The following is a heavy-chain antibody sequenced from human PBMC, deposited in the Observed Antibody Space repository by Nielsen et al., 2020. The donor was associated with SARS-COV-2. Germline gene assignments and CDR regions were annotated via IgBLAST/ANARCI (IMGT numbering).Heavy chain of an antibody. J-gene: IGHJ4*02. D-gene: IGHD6-19*01. CDR3: AKDSSTSAVAGTSAPIY. V-gene: IGHV3-20*04. Sequence: GGSLRLSCAASGFTFDDYGMSWVRQAPGKGLEWVSGINWNGGSTGYADSVKGRFTISRDNAKNSLYLQMNSLRAEDTALYYCAKDSSTSAVAGTSAPIYWGQGTLVTVSS. CDR1: GFTFDDYG. CDR2: INWNGGST.